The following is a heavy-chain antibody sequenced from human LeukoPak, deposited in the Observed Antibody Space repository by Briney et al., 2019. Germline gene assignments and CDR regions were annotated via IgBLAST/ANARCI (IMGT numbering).Heavy chain of an antibody. D-gene: IGHD3-10*02. CDR2: ISHTGTT. V-gene: IGHV4-34*01. CDR3: ARNPTSKTMSRDSFDI. CDR1: GGSISSYY. J-gene: IGHJ3*02. Sequence: KPSETLSPTCTVSGGSISSYYWSWIRQPPGKGLEWIGEISHTGTTHSNPSLKSRVTISVDTPKSQFSLRLTSVTAADTAVYYCARNPTSKTMSRDSFDIWGQGTFVTVSS.